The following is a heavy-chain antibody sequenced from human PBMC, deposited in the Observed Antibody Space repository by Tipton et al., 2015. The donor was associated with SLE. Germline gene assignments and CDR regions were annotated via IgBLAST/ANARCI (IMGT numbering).Heavy chain of an antibody. Sequence: TLSLTCTVSGGSISSSSYYWGWICQPPGKGLEWIGEINHSGSTNYNPSLKSRVTISIDTSKNQFSLKLSSVTAADTSVYYCARGKDYNFWSGYYRRDASDIWGQGTMVTVSS. CDR2: INHSGST. CDR1: GGSISSSSYY. CDR3: ARGKDYNFWSGYYRRDASDI. V-gene: IGHV4-39*07. J-gene: IGHJ3*02. D-gene: IGHD3-3*01.